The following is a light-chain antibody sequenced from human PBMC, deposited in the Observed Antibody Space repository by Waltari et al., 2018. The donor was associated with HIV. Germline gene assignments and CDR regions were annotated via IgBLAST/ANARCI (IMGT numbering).Light chain of an antibody. J-gene: IGKJ1*01. CDR1: QSVGRNS. CDR3: QQYGSSPWT. CDR2: GAS. V-gene: IGKV3-20*01. Sequence: EIVLTQSPDTLSLSPGARAILACRASQSVGRNSFAWHQRRPGQAPRLLILGASSRATGIPDRFSASGSGTDFTLTISRLEPEDFAVYYCQQYGSSPWTFGQGTKVEIK.